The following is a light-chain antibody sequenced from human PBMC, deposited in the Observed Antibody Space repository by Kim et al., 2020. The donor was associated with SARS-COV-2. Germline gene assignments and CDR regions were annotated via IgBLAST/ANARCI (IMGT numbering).Light chain of an antibody. CDR3: QVWDSSSDLWV. CDR2: YDS. J-gene: IGLJ3*02. V-gene: IGLV3-21*04. CDR1: NIGSKS. Sequence: APGKTDRITCGGNNIGSKSVHWYQQKPGQAPVLVIYYDSDRPSGIPERFSGSNSGNTATLTISRVEAGDEADYYCQVWDSSSDLWVFGGGTQLTVL.